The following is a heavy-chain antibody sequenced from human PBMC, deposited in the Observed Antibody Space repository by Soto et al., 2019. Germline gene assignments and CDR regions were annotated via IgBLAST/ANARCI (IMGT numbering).Heavy chain of an antibody. D-gene: IGHD3-16*01. CDR1: GGPISSYY. J-gene: IGHJ5*02. CDR2: VYYRGNT. Sequence: PSETLSLTCTVSGGPISSYYWTWIRQPPGKGLEWIGNVYYRGNTNYNPSLRSRVTISMDTSNNEFSLSLISMTAADTAVYYCAAGGFLHWFGPWGQGTLVTVSS. V-gene: IGHV4-59*01. CDR3: AAGGFLHWFGP.